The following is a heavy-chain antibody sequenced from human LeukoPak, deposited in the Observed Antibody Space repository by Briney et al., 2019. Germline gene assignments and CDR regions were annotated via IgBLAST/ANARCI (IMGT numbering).Heavy chain of an antibody. CDR1: GFTFRIYW. D-gene: IGHD6-13*01. V-gene: IGHV3-30*01. CDR3: ARDRSLWSSSWVPWFDP. CDR2: ISYDGSNK. J-gene: IGHJ5*02. Sequence: GGSLRLSCAASGFTFRIYWMRWVRQAPGKGLEWVAVISYDGSNKYYADSVKGRFTISRDNSRNTLYLQMNSLRAEDTAVYYCARDRSLWSSSWVPWFDPWGQGTLVTVSS.